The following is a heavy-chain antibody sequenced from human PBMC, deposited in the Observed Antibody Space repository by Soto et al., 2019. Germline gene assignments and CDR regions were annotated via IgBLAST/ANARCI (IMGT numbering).Heavy chain of an antibody. J-gene: IGHJ4*02. CDR1: GFTFSSYA. D-gene: IGHD5-12*01. CDR3: APENEMATDGDFY. CDR2: ISGSGGST. V-gene: IGHV3-23*01. Sequence: EVQLLESGGGLVQPGGSLRLSCAASGFTFSSYAMSWVRQAPGKGLEWVSAISGSGGSTYYADSVKGRFTISRDNSKNTMYLQMNSLRAEDTAVYYGAPENEMATDGDFYCGQGTLVTVSS.